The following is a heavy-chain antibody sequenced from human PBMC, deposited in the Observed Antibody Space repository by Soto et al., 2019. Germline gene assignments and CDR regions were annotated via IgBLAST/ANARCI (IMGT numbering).Heavy chain of an antibody. CDR2: IWYDGSNK. CDR3: ARGITMVRGVH. J-gene: IGHJ4*02. Sequence: GGSLRLSCAASGFTFSSYGMHWVRQAPGKGLEWVAVIWYDGSNKYYADSVKGRFTISRDNAKNSLYLQMNSLRAEDTAVYYCARGITMVRGVHWGQGTLVTVSS. CDR1: GFTFSSYG. D-gene: IGHD3-10*01. V-gene: IGHV3-33*01.